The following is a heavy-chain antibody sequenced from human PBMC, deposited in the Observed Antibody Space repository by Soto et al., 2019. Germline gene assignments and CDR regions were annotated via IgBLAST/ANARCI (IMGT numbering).Heavy chain of an antibody. D-gene: IGHD6-19*01. CDR3: GKDLSSGWYYYYCGMDV. CDR1: GFTFSSYG. V-gene: IGHV3-30*18. Sequence: QVQLVESGGGVVQPGRSLRLSCAASGFTFSSYGMHWVRQAPGKGLEWVAVISYDGSNKYYADSVKGRFTISRDNSKNRLYLQMNSLRAEDTAVYYCGKDLSSGWYYYYCGMDVWGKGTTVTVSS. J-gene: IGHJ6*04. CDR2: ISYDGSNK.